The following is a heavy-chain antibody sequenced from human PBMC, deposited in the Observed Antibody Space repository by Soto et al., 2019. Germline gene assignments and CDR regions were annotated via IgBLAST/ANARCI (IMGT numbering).Heavy chain of an antibody. CDR3: AKGTDCGGDCYSGYFDY. J-gene: IGHJ4*02. Sequence: EVQLLESGGGLVQPGGSLRLSCAASGFTFSNYAIYWVRQAPGKGLEWVSAISGSGGTTYYADSVQGRFTTSRDNSKNTLYMQMNSLRGEDTALYYCAKGTDCGGDCYSGYFDYWGQGTLVTVSS. V-gene: IGHV3-23*01. CDR2: ISGSGGTT. D-gene: IGHD2-21*02. CDR1: GFTFSNYA.